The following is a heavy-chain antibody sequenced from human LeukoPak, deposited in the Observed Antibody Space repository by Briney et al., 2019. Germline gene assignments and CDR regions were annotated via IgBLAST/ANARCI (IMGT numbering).Heavy chain of an antibody. CDR3: AKNGYSSGWRPDY. D-gene: IGHD6-19*01. V-gene: IGHV3-21*01. Sequence: GGSLRLSCAASGFTFSSYSMNWVRQAPGKGLEWVSSISSSSSYIYYADSVKGRFTISRDNAKNSPYLQMNSLRAEDTAVYYCAKNGYSSGWRPDYWGQGTLVTVSS. CDR1: GFTFSSYS. J-gene: IGHJ4*02. CDR2: ISSSSSYI.